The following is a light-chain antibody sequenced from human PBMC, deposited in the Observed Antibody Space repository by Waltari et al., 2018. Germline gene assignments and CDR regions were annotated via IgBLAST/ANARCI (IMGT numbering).Light chain of an antibody. Sequence: QSVLTQPPSAAGTPGQRVTISCSGSSSSIGSNYVYWYQQLPGTAPKLLIYTNNQRPAWVPDRFSDSKSGTSASLVISGLRSEDEADYYCAAWDDSLSGMVFGGGTKLTVL. J-gene: IGLJ2*01. CDR2: TNN. CDR3: AAWDDSLSGMV. V-gene: IGLV1-47*02. CDR1: SSSIGSNY.